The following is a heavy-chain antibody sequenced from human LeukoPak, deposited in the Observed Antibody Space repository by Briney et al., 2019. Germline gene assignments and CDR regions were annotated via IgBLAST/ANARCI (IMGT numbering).Heavy chain of an antibody. CDR3: AKDLRVRERFLDYPDY. Sequence: PGGSLRLSCAASGFTFSSYAMHWVRQAPGKGLEWVAVISYDGSNKYYADSVKGRFTISRDNSKNTLYLQMNSLRAEDTAVYYCAKDLRVRERFLDYPDYWGQGTLVTVSS. J-gene: IGHJ4*02. D-gene: IGHD3-3*01. CDR1: GFTFSSYA. CDR2: ISYDGSNK. V-gene: IGHV3-30*04.